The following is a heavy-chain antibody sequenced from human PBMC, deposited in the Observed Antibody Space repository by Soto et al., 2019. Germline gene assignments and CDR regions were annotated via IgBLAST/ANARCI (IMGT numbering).Heavy chain of an antibody. CDR2: IYYSGST. CDR3: ARGLTTVTTYYYYGMDV. D-gene: IGHD4-17*01. J-gene: IGHJ6*02. CDR1: GGSISSGDYY. Sequence: QVQLQESGPGLVKPSQTLSLTCTVSGGSISSGDYYWSWIRQPPGKGLEWIGYIYYSGSTHYNPSLKSRVTISVDTSKNQFSLKLSSVTAADTAVYYCARGLTTVTTYYYYGMDVWGQGTTVTVSS. V-gene: IGHV4-30-4*01.